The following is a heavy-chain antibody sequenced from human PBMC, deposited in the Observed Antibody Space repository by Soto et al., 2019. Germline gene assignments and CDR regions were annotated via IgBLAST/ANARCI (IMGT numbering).Heavy chain of an antibody. V-gene: IGHV4-39*01. D-gene: IGHD5-12*01. CDR1: DDSINSDKYY. J-gene: IGHJ4*02. Sequence: QLQLQESGPGLVKPSETLSLTCSVSDDSINSDKYYWGWIRQPPRKGLEWIGSIYYRGNAYYNPSLQTRVTISLDKFKSQFSLKLNSVTAADSAVYFCARLEGLATISYYFDFWGPGSLFTVSS. CDR3: ARLEGLATISYYFDF. CDR2: IYYRGNA.